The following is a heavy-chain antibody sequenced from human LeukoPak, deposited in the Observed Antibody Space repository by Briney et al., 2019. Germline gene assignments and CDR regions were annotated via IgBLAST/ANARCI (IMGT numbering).Heavy chain of an antibody. J-gene: IGHJ4*02. V-gene: IGHV3-11*05. D-gene: IGHD3-9*01. Sequence: GGSLRLSCAASAFTFSDHYMSWIRQAPGKCMEWVSYMSGSRGYTNYEDSVKGRFTTSRDNAKDSLYLLMNSLRDDDTAVYYCARVSLSSDVSTGYDFDYWGQGALVTVSS. CDR2: MSGSRGYT. CDR3: ARVSLSSDVSTGYDFDY. CDR1: AFTFSDHY.